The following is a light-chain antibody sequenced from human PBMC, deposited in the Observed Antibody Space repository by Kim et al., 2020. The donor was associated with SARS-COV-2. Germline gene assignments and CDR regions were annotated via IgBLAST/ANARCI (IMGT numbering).Light chain of an antibody. J-gene: IGKJ1*01. Sequence: DIELTQSPATLSLSPGERATLSCRASQSVSSSYLAWYQQKPGQAPRLLIYGASSRDTGIPDRFSGSGSGTDFTLTISRLEPEDFAVYYCQQYSSYPWTFGQGTKVDIK. CDR3: QQYSSYPWT. CDR2: GAS. V-gene: IGKV3-20*01. CDR1: QSVSSSY.